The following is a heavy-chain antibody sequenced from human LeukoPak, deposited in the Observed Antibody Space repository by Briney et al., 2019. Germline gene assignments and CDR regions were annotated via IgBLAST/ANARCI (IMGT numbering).Heavy chain of an antibody. D-gene: IGHD6-19*01. CDR1: GGSNRSYY. Sequence: PSETLSLTCTVCGGSNRSYYWSWIRQPAGKGREWIGRIYTSGSTNYNPALKSRVTMSVDTSKNQFSLKLSSVTAADTAVYYCARDGAVAGYGYYMDVWGKGTTVTVSS. CDR2: IYTSGST. J-gene: IGHJ6*03. V-gene: IGHV4-4*07. CDR3: ARDGAVAGYGYYMDV.